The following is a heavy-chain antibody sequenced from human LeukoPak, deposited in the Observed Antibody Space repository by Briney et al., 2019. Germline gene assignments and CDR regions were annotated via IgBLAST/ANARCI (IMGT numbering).Heavy chain of an antibody. CDR1: GYSISNGYY. V-gene: IGHV4-38-2*02. Sequence: SETLSLTCTVSGYSISNGYYWGWIRQPPGKGLEWIGNIYHSGSTNYNPSLKSRVTISVDTSKIQFSLKLSSVTAADTAVYYCARLALQEVGATQTYYLDYWGQGTLVTVSS. CDR2: IYHSGST. D-gene: IGHD1-26*01. CDR3: ARLALQEVGATQTYYLDY. J-gene: IGHJ4*02.